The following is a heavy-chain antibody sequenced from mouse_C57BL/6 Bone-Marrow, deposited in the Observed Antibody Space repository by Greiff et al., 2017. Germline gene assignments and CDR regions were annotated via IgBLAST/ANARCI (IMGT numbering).Heavy chain of an antibody. Sequence: VHLVESGAELVRPGTSVKVSCKASGYAFTNYLIEWVKQRPGQGLEWIGVINPGSGGTNYNETFKGKATLTADKSSSTAYMQLSSLTSEDSAVYFCARSKNWDSWFAYWGQGTLVTVSA. D-gene: IGHD4-1*01. CDR1: GYAFTNYL. CDR2: INPGSGGT. V-gene: IGHV1-54*01. J-gene: IGHJ3*01. CDR3: ARSKNWDSWFAY.